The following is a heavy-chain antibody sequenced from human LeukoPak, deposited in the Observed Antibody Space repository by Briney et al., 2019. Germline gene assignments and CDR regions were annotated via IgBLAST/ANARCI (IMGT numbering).Heavy chain of an antibody. CDR1: GFTFSSYG. J-gene: IGHJ4*02. Sequence: PGRSLRLSCAASGFTFSSYGMHWARQAPGKGLERVAVISYDGSNKYYADSVKGRFTISRDNSKNTLYLQMNSLRAEDTAVYYCAKESLEYYYGSGSYPDYWGQGTLVTVSS. CDR2: ISYDGSNK. V-gene: IGHV3-30*18. CDR3: AKESLEYYYGSGSYPDY. D-gene: IGHD3-10*01.